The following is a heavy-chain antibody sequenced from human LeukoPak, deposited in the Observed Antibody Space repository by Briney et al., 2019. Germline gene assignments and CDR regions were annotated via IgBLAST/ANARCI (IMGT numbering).Heavy chain of an antibody. CDR1: GFTFGDYA. V-gene: IGHV3-49*03. J-gene: IGHJ4*02. Sequence: PGGSLRLSCTTSGFTFGDYAMSWFRQAPGKALEWAAFIRSKAYGGTTEYAAFVKDRFTISRDDSKSIAYLQMNSLKAEDTAVYYCARDRSRGYCSGGICYYRFDYWGQGTLVTVSS. CDR3: ARDRSRGYCSGGICYYRFDY. D-gene: IGHD2-15*01. CDR2: IRSKAYGGTT.